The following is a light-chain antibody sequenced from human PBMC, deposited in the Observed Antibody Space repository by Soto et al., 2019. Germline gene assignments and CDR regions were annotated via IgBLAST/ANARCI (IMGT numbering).Light chain of an antibody. J-gene: IGKJ4*01. V-gene: IGKV3-11*01. CDR2: DAF. Sequence: EIVLTQSPATLSLSPGERATLSCRASQSVSTSLAWYQHKPGQAPRLLSYDAFNRATVIPARFSGSGSGPDFTLTISSLGPEDFAVYFCQHRSNWPLTFGGGTKVEIK. CDR1: QSVSTS. CDR3: QHRSNWPLT.